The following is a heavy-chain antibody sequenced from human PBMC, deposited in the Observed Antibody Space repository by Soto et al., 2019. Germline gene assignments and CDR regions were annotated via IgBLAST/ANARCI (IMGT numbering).Heavy chain of an antibody. CDR3: AKHLGIHNAGGLDY. Sequence: EVRLLESGGGLVQPGGSLTLSCTASGFLFENFTMNWVRLTPGRGLEWLSCISTGGVTILYADSVKGRVTISRDDFESTLYLQMNRLSADYTALYYYAKHLGIHNAGGLDYWGQGTLITVSS. J-gene: IGHJ4*02. CDR1: GFLFENFT. D-gene: IGHD7-27*01. CDR2: ISTGGVTI. V-gene: IGHV3-23*01.